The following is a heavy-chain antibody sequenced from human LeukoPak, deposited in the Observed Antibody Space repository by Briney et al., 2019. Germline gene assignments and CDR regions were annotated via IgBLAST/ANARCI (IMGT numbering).Heavy chain of an antibody. D-gene: IGHD7-27*01. CDR2: ISASAGTT. J-gene: IGHJ4*02. CDR1: GFTFASYA. V-gene: IGHV3-23*01. CDR3: AKDRPLNWGYYFDS. Sequence: GGSLRLSCAASGFTFASYAMTWVRQAPGKGLEWVSSISASAGTTYYVDSVKGRFTISRDTAESTLYLQMNSLRADDSAVYYCAKDRPLNWGYYFDSWGQGTMVSVCS.